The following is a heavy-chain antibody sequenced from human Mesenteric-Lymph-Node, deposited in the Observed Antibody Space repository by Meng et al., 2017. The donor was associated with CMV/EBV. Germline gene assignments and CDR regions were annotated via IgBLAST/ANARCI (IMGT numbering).Heavy chain of an antibody. J-gene: IGHJ4*02. D-gene: IGHD3-3*01. CDR1: GGSISSSSYY. V-gene: IGHV4-39*07. CDR3: ARDRRDYDFWSGHYYFDY. Sequence: SETLSLTCTVSGGSISSSSYYWGWIRQPPGKGLEWIGSIYYSGSTYYNPSLKSRVTISVDTSKNQFSLKLSSVTAADTAVYYCARDRRDYDFWSGHYYFDYWGQGTLVTVSS. CDR2: IYYSGST.